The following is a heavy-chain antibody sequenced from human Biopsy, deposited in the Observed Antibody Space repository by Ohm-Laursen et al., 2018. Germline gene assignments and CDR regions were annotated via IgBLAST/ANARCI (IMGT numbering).Heavy chain of an antibody. CDR1: GYSISSGYY. CDR3: ARGQALKSFDY. Sequence: PPGTLSLTCSVSGYSISSGYYWGWIRQPPGKGLEWIGSIYHSGSTYYNPSLKSRVTISVDTSKNQFSLKLSSVTAADTAGYYCARGQALKSFDYWGQGTLVTVSS. CDR2: IYHSGST. J-gene: IGHJ4*02. V-gene: IGHV4-38-2*02.